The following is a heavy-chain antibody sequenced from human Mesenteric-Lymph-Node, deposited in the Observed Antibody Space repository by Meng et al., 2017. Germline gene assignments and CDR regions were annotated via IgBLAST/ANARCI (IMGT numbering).Heavy chain of an antibody. D-gene: IGHD1-1*01. CDR3: AIQPQIISLGDY. CDR1: GGTFRSYA. CDR2: ISPIFGTA. V-gene: IGHV1-69*01. Sequence: QVRGWRLWAGGRRPGSAVRVSGKPPGGTFRSYAISWVRQAPGQGLEWMGGISPIFGTANYAQKFQGRVTITADESTSTAYMELSSLRSEDTAVYYCAIQPQIISLGDYWGQGTLVTVSS. J-gene: IGHJ4*02.